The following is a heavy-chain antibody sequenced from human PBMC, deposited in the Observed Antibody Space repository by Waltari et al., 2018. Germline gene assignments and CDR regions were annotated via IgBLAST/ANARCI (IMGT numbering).Heavy chain of an antibody. J-gene: IGHJ5*02. CDR1: GDSMSSTDG. Sequence: QSQLQESGPGLVKPSGTLSLRCTVSGDSMSSTDGWSWVRQSPQKGLEWIGQVQYSGRSNYNPSFASRVTVSIDTSNNQFSLKLTSATAADTAMYYCARDRGRGIYLDTWGPGMQVTVSP. V-gene: IGHV4-4*02. CDR3: ARDRGRGIYLDT. CDR2: VQYSGRS. D-gene: IGHD2-15*01.